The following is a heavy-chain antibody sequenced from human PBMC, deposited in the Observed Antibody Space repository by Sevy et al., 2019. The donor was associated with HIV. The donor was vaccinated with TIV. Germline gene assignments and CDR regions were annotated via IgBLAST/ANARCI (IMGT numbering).Heavy chain of an antibody. CDR2: INHSGST. J-gene: IGHJ4*02. V-gene: IGHV4-34*01. CDR3: ARGGDINSKPIDY. CDR1: GGSFSGYY. D-gene: IGHD4-4*01. Sequence: SENLSLTCAVYGGSFSGYYWSWIRQPPGKGLEWIGEINHSGSTNYNPCLKSRVTISVDSSKNQLSLKLSSVTAAETAVYYCARGGDINSKPIDYWGQGTLVTVSS.